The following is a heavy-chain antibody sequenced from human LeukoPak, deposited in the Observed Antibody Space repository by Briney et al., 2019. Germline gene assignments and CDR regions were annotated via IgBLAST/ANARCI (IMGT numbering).Heavy chain of an antibody. CDR1: GGSISSSSYY. D-gene: IGHD3-9*01. V-gene: IGHV4-39*07. CDR2: IYYSGST. CDR3: ARGRHDILTGYYNRYYYMDV. Sequence: SETLSLTCTVSGGSISSSSYYWGWIRQPPGKGLEWIGSIYYSGSTYYNPSLKSRVTISVDTSKNQFSLKLSSVTAADTAVYYCARGRHDILTGYYNRYYYMDVWGKGTTVTVSS. J-gene: IGHJ6*03.